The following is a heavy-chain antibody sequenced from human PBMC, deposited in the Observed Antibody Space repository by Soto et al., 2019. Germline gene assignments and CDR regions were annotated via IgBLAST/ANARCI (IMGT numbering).Heavy chain of an antibody. CDR2: IIPIFGTA. Sequence: QVQLVQSGAEVKKPGSSVKVSCKASGGTFSSYAISWVRQAPGQGLEWMGGIIPIFGTANYAQKFQGRVTITADESTSTAYMELSSLRSEDTAVYYCARDLPPGIAAAGPYYFDYWGQGTLVTVSS. J-gene: IGHJ4*02. V-gene: IGHV1-69*01. CDR3: ARDLPPGIAAAGPYYFDY. D-gene: IGHD6-13*01. CDR1: GGTFSSYA.